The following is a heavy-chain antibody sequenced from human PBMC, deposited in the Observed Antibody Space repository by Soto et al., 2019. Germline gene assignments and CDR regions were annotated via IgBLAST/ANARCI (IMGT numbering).Heavy chain of an antibody. CDR1: GGSFSGYY. V-gene: IGHV4-34*01. CDR3: ARGYSYGDYVGYYYGMDV. J-gene: IGHJ6*01. CDR2: INHSGST. D-gene: IGHD4-17*01. Sequence: KFSETLSLTCAVYGGSFSGYYWSWIRQPPGKGLEWIGEINHSGSTNYNPSLKSRVTISVDTSKNHFSLKLSSVTAADTAVYYCARGYSYGDYVGYYYGMDVWGQGTTVT.